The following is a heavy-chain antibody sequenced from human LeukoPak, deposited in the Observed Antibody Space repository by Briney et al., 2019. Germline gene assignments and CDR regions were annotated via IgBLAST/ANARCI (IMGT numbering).Heavy chain of an antibody. CDR1: GDSVSSNSAA. D-gene: IGHD5-18*01. V-gene: IGHV6-1*01. CDR2: TYYRSKWYN. Sequence: SQTLSLTCAISGDSVSSNSAAWNWIRQSPSRGLEWLGRTYYRSKWYNDYAVSVKSRITINPDTSKNQFSLQLSSVTAADTAVYYCARVRRYSYGLGVYYFDYWGQGTLVTVSS. CDR3: ARVRRYSYGLGVYYFDY. J-gene: IGHJ4*02.